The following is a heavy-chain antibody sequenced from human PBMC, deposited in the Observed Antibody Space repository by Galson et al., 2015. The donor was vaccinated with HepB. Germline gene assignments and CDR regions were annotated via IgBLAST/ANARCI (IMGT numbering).Heavy chain of an antibody. CDR1: GFTFTNYW. J-gene: IGHJ4*02. CDR2: VSNDGSST. V-gene: IGHV3-15*07. D-gene: IGHD4-17*01. Sequence: SLRLSCAASGFTFTNYWIHWVRQAPGKGLVWVSRVSNDGSSTDYAAPVKGRFTISRDDSKNTLYLQMNSLKTEDTAVYYCTTDPYGDYEPGEYWGQGTLVTVSS. CDR3: TTDPYGDYEPGEY.